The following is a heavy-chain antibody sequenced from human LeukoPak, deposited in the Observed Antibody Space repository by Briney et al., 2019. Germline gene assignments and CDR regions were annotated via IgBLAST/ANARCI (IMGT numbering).Heavy chain of an antibody. Sequence: GASVKVSCKASGYTFTSYYMYWVRQAPGQGLEWMGIINPNRGSTSYAQKFQGRVTMTRDMSTSTVYMELSSLKTEDTAVYYCTTESDYYDSRGYYHPPDAFDVWGQGTMVTVSS. CDR2: INPNRGST. CDR1: GYTFTSYY. J-gene: IGHJ3*01. CDR3: TTESDYYDSRGYYHPPDAFDV. V-gene: IGHV1-46*01. D-gene: IGHD3-22*01.